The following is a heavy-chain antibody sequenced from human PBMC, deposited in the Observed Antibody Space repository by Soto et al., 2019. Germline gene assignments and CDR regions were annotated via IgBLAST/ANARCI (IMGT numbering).Heavy chain of an antibody. CDR3: ARAHYSSSWYNY. D-gene: IGHD6-13*01. CDR2: INHSGST. CDR1: GGSFSGHY. Sequence: PSESLSLTFNIYGGSFSGHYWSWIRQPPGKGLEWIGEINHSGSTNYNPSLKGRVTISVDTSKNQFSLKLSSVTAADTAVYYCARAHYSSSWYNYWGQG. J-gene: IGHJ4*02. V-gene: IGHV4-34*01.